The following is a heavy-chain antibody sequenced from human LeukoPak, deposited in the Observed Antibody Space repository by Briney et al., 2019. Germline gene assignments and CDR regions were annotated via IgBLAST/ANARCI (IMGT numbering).Heavy chain of an antibody. CDR1: GGTFINYA. Sequence: GASVTVSFKASGGTFINYAISWVRQAPGQGLAWMGRIIPIFGIANYAQKFQGRVTITADKSTSTAYMELGSLRSEDTAVYYCASGMVYFVRYYYGMDVWGQGTTVTVSS. CDR2: IIPIFGIA. CDR3: ASGMVYFVRYYYGMDV. D-gene: IGHD3-10*02. J-gene: IGHJ6*02. V-gene: IGHV1-69*10.